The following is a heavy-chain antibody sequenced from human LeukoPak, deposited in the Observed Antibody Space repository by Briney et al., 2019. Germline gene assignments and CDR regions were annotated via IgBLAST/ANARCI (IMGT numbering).Heavy chain of an antibody. CDR3: ARRPPLGLDY. J-gene: IGHJ4*02. D-gene: IGHD3-16*01. CDR1: GDSVSSGNYY. Sequence: SETLSLTCTVSGDSVSSGNYYLSWIRQPPGKGLDWITYMSPSGTTKYNPSLKSRVTTSVDTSRTQFSLRLSSVTAADTAVYYCARRPPLGLDYWGQGTLVTVSS. V-gene: IGHV4-61*01. CDR2: MSPSGTT.